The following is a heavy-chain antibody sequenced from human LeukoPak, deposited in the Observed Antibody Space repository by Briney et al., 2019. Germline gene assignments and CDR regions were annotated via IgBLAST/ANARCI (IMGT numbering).Heavy chain of an antibody. CDR3: ARSGSSGWWPFDY. D-gene: IGHD6-19*01. Sequence: SVKVSCKASGYTFTSYAMHWVRQAPGQRLEWMGWINAGNGNTKYSQEFQGRVTITRYTSASTAYMELSSLRSEDMAVYYCARSGSSGWWPFDYWGQGTLVTVPS. CDR2: INAGNGNT. V-gene: IGHV1-3*03. J-gene: IGHJ4*02. CDR1: GYTFTSYA.